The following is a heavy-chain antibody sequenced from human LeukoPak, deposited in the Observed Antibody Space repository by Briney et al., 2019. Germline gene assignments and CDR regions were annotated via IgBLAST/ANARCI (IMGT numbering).Heavy chain of an antibody. V-gene: IGHV3-11*01. J-gene: IGHJ4*02. CDR2: ISSSGSTI. Sequence: PGGPLRLSCAASGFTFSDYYMSWIRQAPGKGLEWVSYISSSGSTIYYADSVKGRFTISRDNAKNSLYLQMNSLRAEDTAVYYCATQAVAGFERSRAYWGQGTLVTVSS. CDR1: GFTFSDYY. D-gene: IGHD6-19*01. CDR3: ATQAVAGFERSRAY.